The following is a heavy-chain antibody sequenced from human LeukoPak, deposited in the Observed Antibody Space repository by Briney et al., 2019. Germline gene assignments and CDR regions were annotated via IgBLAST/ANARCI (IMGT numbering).Heavy chain of an antibody. CDR1: GFTFSSYG. Sequence: GGSLRLSCAASGFTFSSYGMSWVRQAPGKGLEWVSLISWDGGSTYYADSVKGRFTISRDNSKNSLYLQMNSLRTEDTALYYCAKDIKRYYYGSWDGGFDYWGQGTLVTVSS. J-gene: IGHJ4*02. D-gene: IGHD3-10*01. V-gene: IGHV3-43*01. CDR3: AKDIKRYYYGSWDGGFDY. CDR2: ISWDGGST.